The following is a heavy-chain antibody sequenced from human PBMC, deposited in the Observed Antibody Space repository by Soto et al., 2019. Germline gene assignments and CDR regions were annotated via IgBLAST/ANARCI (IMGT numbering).Heavy chain of an antibody. CDR1: GGTFSTSV. J-gene: IGHJ4*02. V-gene: IGHV1-69*04. CDR3: ARDPGYGDYEIDY. D-gene: IGHD4-17*01. Sequence: QVQLVQSGAEVKKPGSSVKVSCKASGGTFSTSVISWVRQAPGQGLEWMGRIIPIFGRTNYAQKLQGRVTMTTDTSTSTAYMELRSLRSDDTAVYYCARDPGYGDYEIDYWGQGTLVTVSS. CDR2: IIPIFGRT.